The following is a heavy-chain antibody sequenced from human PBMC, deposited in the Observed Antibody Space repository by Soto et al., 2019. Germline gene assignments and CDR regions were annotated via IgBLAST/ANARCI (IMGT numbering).Heavy chain of an antibody. Sequence: ASVKVSCKASGYTFTSYYMHWVRQAPGQGLEWMGIINPSGGSTRYAQKFQGRVTMTRDTSTSTVYMELSSLRSEDTAVYYCARDPSYYDFWSGSRGAFDIWGQGTMVTVSS. CDR1: GYTFTSYY. V-gene: IGHV1-46*03. CDR3: ARDPSYYDFWSGSRGAFDI. CDR2: INPSGGST. J-gene: IGHJ3*02. D-gene: IGHD3-3*01.